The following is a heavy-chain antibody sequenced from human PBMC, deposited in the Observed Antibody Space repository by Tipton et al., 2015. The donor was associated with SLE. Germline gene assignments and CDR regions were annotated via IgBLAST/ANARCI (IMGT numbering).Heavy chain of an antibody. CDR3: ARAVAVAGMDYYGMDV. V-gene: IGHV1-18*01. CDR1: GYTFTSYG. J-gene: IGHJ6*02. D-gene: IGHD6-19*01. Sequence: QSGAEVKKPGASVKVSCKASGYTFTSYGISWVRQAPGQGLEWMGWISAYNGNTNYAQKLQGRVTMTTDTSTSTAYMELRSLRSDDTAVYYCARAVAVAGMDYYGMDVWGQGTTVTVSS. CDR2: ISAYNGNT.